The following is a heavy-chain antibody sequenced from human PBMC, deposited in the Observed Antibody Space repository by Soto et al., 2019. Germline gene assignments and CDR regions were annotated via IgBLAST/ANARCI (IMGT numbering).Heavy chain of an antibody. CDR1: GYTVTDLS. V-gene: IGHV1-24*01. CDR2: FEPEDGEI. CDR3: AVESLTTDITPLHSNGSYV. Sequence: ASVKVSCKVSGYTVTDLSIHWVRQSPGKGLEWMANFEPEDGEIVYAQKFQGRVKVTEDTSANTAYLELSSLTSDDTAVYYCAVESLTTDITPLHSNGSYVWHPGSMGTIAS. J-gene: IGHJ6*02. D-gene: IGHD3-3*01.